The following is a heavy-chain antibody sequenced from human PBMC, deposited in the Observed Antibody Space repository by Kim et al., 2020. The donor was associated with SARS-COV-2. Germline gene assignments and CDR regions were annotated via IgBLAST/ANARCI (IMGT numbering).Heavy chain of an antibody. Sequence: SETLSLTCTVSGDSVGSGPHFWSWIRQPPGKGLEWIGYVSNSGRTNYNPSLQGRVAISSDAFRNQFSLKLSSMTAADTAVYFCARDAGVVGSYTTYFDHWGPGALVTVS. V-gene: IGHV4-61*01. CDR3: ARDAGVVGSYTTYFDH. J-gene: IGHJ4*02. CDR1: GDSVGSGPHF. CDR2: VSNSGRT. D-gene: IGHD2-15*01.